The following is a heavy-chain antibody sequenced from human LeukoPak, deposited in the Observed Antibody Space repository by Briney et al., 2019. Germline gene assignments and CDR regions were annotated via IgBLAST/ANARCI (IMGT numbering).Heavy chain of an antibody. CDR3: ARHGYCSGGSCYSAWFDP. V-gene: IGHV5-51*01. CDR2: IYPGDSDT. CDR1: GYSFTSYW. D-gene: IGHD2-15*01. J-gene: IGHJ5*02. Sequence: GESLKISCKGSGYSFTSYWIGWVRQIPGKGLEWMGIIYPGDSDTRYSPSFQGQVTISADKSISTAYLQWSSLKASDTAMYYGARHGYCSGGSCYSAWFDPWGQGTLVTVSS.